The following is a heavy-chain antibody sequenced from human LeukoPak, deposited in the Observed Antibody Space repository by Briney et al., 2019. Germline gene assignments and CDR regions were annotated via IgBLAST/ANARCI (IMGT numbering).Heavy chain of an antibody. V-gene: IGHV1-8*01. CDR1: GYTFTSYD. D-gene: IGHD6-6*01. Sequence: ASVKVSCKASGYTFTSYDINWVRKATGQRLEWIGWMNANSGNTGYAQKFQGRVTMTRNTSISTAYMELSSLRSEDTAVYYCARATRIAARTRVNWFDPWGQGTLVTVSS. J-gene: IGHJ5*02. CDR3: ARATRIAARTRVNWFDP. CDR2: MNANSGNT.